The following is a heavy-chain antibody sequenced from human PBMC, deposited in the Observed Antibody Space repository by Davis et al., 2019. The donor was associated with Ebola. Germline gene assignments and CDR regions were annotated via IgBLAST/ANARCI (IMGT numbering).Heavy chain of an antibody. J-gene: IGHJ6*02. CDR2: IYGGDT. V-gene: IGHV3-53*01. Sequence: GGSLRLSCAASGFTFSSYSMNWVRQAPGKGLEWVSGIYGGDTHYADSVKGRFTISRDNSKNTLHLQMNSLRVEDTAVYFCAREPTGNYYYFYGMDVWGQGTTVTVSS. CDR3: AREPTGNYYYFYGMDV. CDR1: GFTFSSYS. D-gene: IGHD4-11*01.